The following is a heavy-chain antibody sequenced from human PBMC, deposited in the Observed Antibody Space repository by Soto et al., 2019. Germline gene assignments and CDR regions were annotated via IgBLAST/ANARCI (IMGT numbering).Heavy chain of an antibody. D-gene: IGHD6-13*01. CDR3: AKVSSSWYAGFFDL. CDR1: ELNIINHC. CDR2: LSDSGGSI. Sequence: GRPKILPCTAAELNIINHCMTRISKKTGKGLEWVSGLSDSGGSIYYADSVKGRFTISRDNSMNTLYLQMNILRAEDTAIYYCAKVSSSWYAGFFDLWGQGTLVTVSS. V-gene: IGHV3-23*01. J-gene: IGHJ4*02.